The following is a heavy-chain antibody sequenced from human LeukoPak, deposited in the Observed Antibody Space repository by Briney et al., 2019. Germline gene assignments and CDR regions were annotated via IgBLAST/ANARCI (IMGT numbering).Heavy chain of an antibody. J-gene: IGHJ4*02. D-gene: IGHD1-1*01. CDR2: IGNSGDAT. CDR1: GFIFSNYA. Sequence: GGSLRLSCAGSGFIFSNYAMSWVRQAPGQGLEWVSTIGNSGDATFYADAVKGRFTISRDNSKNTLYLQMYSLRAEDTAIYYCAKAPPYTKYFDYWGQGTLLTVSS. V-gene: IGHV3-23*01. CDR3: AKAPPYTKYFDY.